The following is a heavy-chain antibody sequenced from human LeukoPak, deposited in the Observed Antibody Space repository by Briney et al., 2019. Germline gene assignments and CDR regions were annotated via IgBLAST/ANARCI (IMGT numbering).Heavy chain of an antibody. J-gene: IGHJ4*02. CDR1: GFTFSSYW. V-gene: IGHV3-74*01. D-gene: IGHD2-15*01. Sequence: GGSLRLSCAAAGFTFSSYWMHWVRQAPGKGLVWVSRINSDGSSTSYADSVKGRFTISRDNAKNTLYLQMDSLRAEDTGVYYSARDYLEVGDYCGQGTLVTVSS. CDR2: INSDGSST. CDR3: ARDYLEVGDY.